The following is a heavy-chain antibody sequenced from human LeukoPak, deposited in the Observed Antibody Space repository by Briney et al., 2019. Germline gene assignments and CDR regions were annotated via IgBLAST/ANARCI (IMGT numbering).Heavy chain of an antibody. Sequence: SETLSLTCTVSGGSISSSSHYWGWIRQPPGKGLEGIGNFFYNGNTYYNPSLKSRVTISVDTSKNQFSLKLSSVTAADTAMYFCAREMVRGVTTNYWGQGTLVTVSS. J-gene: IGHJ4*02. CDR3: AREMVRGVTTNY. CDR1: GGSISSSSHY. CDR2: FFYNGNT. V-gene: IGHV4-39*01. D-gene: IGHD3-10*01.